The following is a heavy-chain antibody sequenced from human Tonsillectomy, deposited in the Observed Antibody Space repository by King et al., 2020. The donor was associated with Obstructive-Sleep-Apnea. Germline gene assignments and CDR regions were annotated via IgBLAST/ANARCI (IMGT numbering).Heavy chain of an antibody. J-gene: IGHJ5*02. CDR3: TSALGSRALRDNWFDL. V-gene: IGHV3-21*01. Sequence: VQLVESGGGLVKPGGSLRLSCAASGFIFSDYDMNWVRRAPGKGLEWVSSITTISHYIYYADSVKGRFTISRDKANNLVYLQISSLRAEDTAMYYCTSALGSRALRDNWFDLWGQGTLVTVSS. CDR1: GFIFSDYD. CDR2: ITTISHYI. D-gene: IGHD3-10*01.